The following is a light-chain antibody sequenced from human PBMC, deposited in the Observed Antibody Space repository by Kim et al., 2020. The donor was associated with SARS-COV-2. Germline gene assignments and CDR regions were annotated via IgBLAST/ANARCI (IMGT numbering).Light chain of an antibody. CDR3: QQYESSPMT. CDR2: GAA. Sequence: SPGRGPTLSCLASQSVSSRYLAWYQQRPGQAPSLIIYGAATRATGIPDRFSGSGSGTDFTLTISRLEPEDFAIYYCQQYESSPMTFGQGTRLEIK. CDR1: QSVSSRY. J-gene: IGKJ5*01. V-gene: IGKV3-20*01.